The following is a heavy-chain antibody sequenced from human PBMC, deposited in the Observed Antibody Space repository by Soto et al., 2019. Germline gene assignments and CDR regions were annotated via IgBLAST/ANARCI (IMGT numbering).Heavy chain of an antibody. V-gene: IGHV1-3*01. CDR3: TRDLNGGNPFDY. Sequence: QVQFVQSGADLKKPGASVRVSCKPSGYTLTNYAIQWVRQAAGQRLEWMGWIDPGSGHATYSQKFQGRISITRDQSANTFYMDLSRLTSEDTAVYFCTRDLNGGNPFDYWGQGALVTVSS. CDR2: IDPGSGHA. CDR1: GYTLTNYA. J-gene: IGHJ4*02. D-gene: IGHD3-16*01.